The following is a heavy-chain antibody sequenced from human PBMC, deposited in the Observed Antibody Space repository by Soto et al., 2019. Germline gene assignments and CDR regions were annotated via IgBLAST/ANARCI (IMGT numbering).Heavy chain of an antibody. CDR3: ARSTGAIVPFDY. CDR2: MNPNSGNT. D-gene: IGHD1-26*01. J-gene: IGHJ4*02. CDR1: GYTFTSYD. Sequence: ASVKVSRKASGYTFTSYDINWVRQATGQGLEWMGWMNPNSGNTGYAQKFQGRVTMTRNTSISTAYMELSSLRSEDTAVYYCARSTGAIVPFDYWGQGTLVTVSS. V-gene: IGHV1-8*01.